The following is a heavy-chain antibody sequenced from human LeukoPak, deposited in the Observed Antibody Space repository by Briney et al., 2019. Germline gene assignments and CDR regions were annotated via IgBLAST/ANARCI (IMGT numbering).Heavy chain of an antibody. V-gene: IGHV3-53*01. CDR1: GFTVSSNY. CDR3: AKGHDILTGYPDAFDI. CDR2: IYSGGST. J-gene: IGHJ3*02. D-gene: IGHD3-9*01. Sequence: GGSLRLSCAASGFTVSSNYMSWVRQAPGKGLEWVSVIYSGGSTYYADSVKGRFTISRDNSKNTLYLQMNSLRAEDTAVYYCAKGHDILTGYPDAFDIWGQGTMVTVSS.